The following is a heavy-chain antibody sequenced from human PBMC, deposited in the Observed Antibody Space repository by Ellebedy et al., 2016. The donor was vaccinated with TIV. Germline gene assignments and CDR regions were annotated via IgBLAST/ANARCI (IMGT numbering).Heavy chain of an antibody. Sequence: GGSLRLSXAASGFTFSNYVMSWVRQSPGKGLEWVSVIGDSSETTFHADSVKGRFTISRDNSKNTLYLQMRSLRAEDSAVYYCAKDNEFSSSWYSPVDTFDIWGQGTTVTVSS. CDR1: GFTFSNYV. V-gene: IGHV3-23*01. CDR2: IGDSSETT. J-gene: IGHJ3*02. D-gene: IGHD6-13*01. CDR3: AKDNEFSSSWYSPVDTFDI.